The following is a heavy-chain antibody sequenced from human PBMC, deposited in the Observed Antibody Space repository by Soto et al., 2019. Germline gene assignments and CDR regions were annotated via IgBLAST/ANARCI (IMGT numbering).Heavy chain of an antibody. V-gene: IGHV3-33*01. J-gene: IGHJ4*02. CDR1: GFTFSSYG. Sequence: QVQLVESGGGVVQPGRSLRLSCAASGFTFSSYGIHWVRQAPGKGLEWVAVTWYDGSNKYYADSVKGRFTISRDNSKNRLYLQMNSLRAEDTAVYYCARDRYSSGWYDLDYWGQGTLVTVSS. CDR2: TWYDGSNK. CDR3: ARDRYSSGWYDLDY. D-gene: IGHD6-19*01.